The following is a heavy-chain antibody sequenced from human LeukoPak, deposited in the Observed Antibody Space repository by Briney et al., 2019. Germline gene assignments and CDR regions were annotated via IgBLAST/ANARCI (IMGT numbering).Heavy chain of an antibody. CDR3: ATVGWELASRYFDY. CDR1: GYTLTELS. D-gene: IGHD1-26*01. J-gene: IGHJ4*02. CDR2: FDLEDGEA. Sequence: ASVTVSCTVSGYTLTELSMHWVRQAPGKGLEWMGGFDLEDGEAIYAQKFQGRVTMTEDTSTDTAYMELSSLRSEDTAVYYCATVGWELASRYFDYWGQGTLVTVSS. V-gene: IGHV1-24*01.